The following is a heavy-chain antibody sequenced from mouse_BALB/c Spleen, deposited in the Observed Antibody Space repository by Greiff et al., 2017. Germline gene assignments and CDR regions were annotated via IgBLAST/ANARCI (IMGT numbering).Heavy chain of an antibody. CDR1: GFTFSSYA. J-gene: IGHJ4*01. CDR2: ISSGGSYT. V-gene: IGHV5-9-3*01. CDR3: ARRLDSSGRYYAMDY. D-gene: IGHD3-2*01. Sequence: EVKLMESGGGLVKPGGSLKLSCAASGFTFSSYAMSWVRQTPEKRLEWVATISSGGSYTYYPDSVKGRFTISRDNAKNTLYLQMSSLRSEDTAMYYCARRLDSSGRYYAMDYWGQGTSVTVSS.